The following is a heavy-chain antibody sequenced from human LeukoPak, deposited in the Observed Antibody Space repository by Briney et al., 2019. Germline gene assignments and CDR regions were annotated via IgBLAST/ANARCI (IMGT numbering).Heavy chain of an antibody. CDR2: IIPIFGTA. V-gene: IGHV1-69*13. J-gene: IGHJ6*03. D-gene: IGHD3-10*01. Sequence: ASVKVSCKASGYTFTSYGITWVRQAPGQGLEWMGGIIPIFGTANYAQKFQGRVTITADESTSTAYMELSSLRSEDTAVYYCARSKYYYGSGSYYNHRYYYYYMDVWGKGTTVTISS. CDR1: GYTFTSYG. CDR3: ARSKYYYGSGSYYNHRYYYYYMDV.